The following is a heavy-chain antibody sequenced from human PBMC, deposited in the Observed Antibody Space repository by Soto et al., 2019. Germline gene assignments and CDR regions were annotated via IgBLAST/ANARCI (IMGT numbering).Heavy chain of an antibody. Sequence: QITLKESGPTLVKPTQTLTLTCIFSGFSLSTSGVGVGWIRQPPGKALEWLAVIYWDDDKRYSPSLKSRVTITRDTSKNQVVFTMTNMDSEDTGTFYCAHLTSWGEGAPFDIWGQGTKVTVSS. V-gene: IGHV2-5*02. CDR1: GFSLSTSGVG. J-gene: IGHJ3*02. D-gene: IGHD3-16*01. CDR3: AHLTSWGEGAPFDI. CDR2: IYWDDDK.